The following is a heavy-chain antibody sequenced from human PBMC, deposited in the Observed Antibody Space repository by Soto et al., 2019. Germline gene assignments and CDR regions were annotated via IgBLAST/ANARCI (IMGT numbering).Heavy chain of an antibody. Sequence: THTRTCAICGNSVSTNSATSDWTRQSPSRGLEWLGRTYYRSKWYNDYAVSVKGRITINPDTSNNQLSLQLTSVPPADTAVYYCARLIGNRWLDSWGQGTLVTVS. D-gene: IGHD2-8*01. V-gene: IGHV6-1*01. CDR3: ARLIGNRWLDS. J-gene: IGHJ5*01. CDR2: TYYRSKWYN. CDR1: GNSVSTNSAT.